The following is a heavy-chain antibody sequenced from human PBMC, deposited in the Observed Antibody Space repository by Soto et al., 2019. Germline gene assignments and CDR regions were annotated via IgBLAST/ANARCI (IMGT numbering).Heavy chain of an antibody. D-gene: IGHD6-19*01. CDR3: TKGPWLESALDY. CDR1: GFTFTKYA. J-gene: IGHJ4*02. CDR2: ISANAVSI. V-gene: IGHV3-23*01. Sequence: EVQLLESGGGLVRPGGYLRLSCAGSGFTFTKYAMSWVRQAPGKGLEWVSTISANAVSIYYADSVKGRFTISRDTSQSTLYLQMNSLRAEDTAVYYCTKGPWLESALDYWGQGTLVTVSS.